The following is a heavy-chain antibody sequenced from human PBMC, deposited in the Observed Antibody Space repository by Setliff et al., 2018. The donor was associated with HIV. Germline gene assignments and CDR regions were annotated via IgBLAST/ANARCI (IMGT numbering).Heavy chain of an antibody. V-gene: IGHV4-61*02. D-gene: IGHD3-10*01. CDR1: GGSISSGTDF. CDR2: IYTSGST. J-gene: IGHJ4*02. Sequence: PSETLSLTCSVSGGSISSGTDFWSWIRQPAGKGLEWIGRIYTSGSTKYNPSLKSRLTISVDTSKNQFSLKMSSVTAADTAVYYCARARGPEGYFDSWGQGTLVTVS. CDR3: ARARGPEGYFDS.